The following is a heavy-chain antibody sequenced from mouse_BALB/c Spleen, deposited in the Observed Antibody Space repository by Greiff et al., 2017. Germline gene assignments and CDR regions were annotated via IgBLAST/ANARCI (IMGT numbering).Heavy chain of an antibody. J-gene: IGHJ4*01. D-gene: IGHD3-1*01. CDR3: ARGRATRYYAMDY. CDR2: ISNLAYSI. V-gene: IGHV5-15*02. CDR1: GFTFSDYG. Sequence: DVHLVESGGGLVQPGGSRKLSCAASGFTFSDYGMAWVRQAPGKGPEWVAFISNLAYSIYYADTVTGRFTISRENAKNTLYLEMSSLRSEDTAMYYCARGRATRYYAMDYWGQGTSVTVSS.